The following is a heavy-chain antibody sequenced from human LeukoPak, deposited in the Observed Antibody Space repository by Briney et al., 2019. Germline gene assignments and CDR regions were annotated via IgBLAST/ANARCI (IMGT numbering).Heavy chain of an antibody. D-gene: IGHD6-19*01. V-gene: IGHV4-59*08. CDR1: GGSISSHY. CDR3: ARVFSSGWYDWFDH. CDR2: IYYSGST. Sequence: PSETLSLTCTVSGGSISSHYWSWIRQPPGKGLEWIGYIYYSGSTNYNPSLKSRVTISVDTSKNLFSLKLSSVTAPDTAVYYCARVFSSGWYDWFDHWGQGTLVTVSS. J-gene: IGHJ5*02.